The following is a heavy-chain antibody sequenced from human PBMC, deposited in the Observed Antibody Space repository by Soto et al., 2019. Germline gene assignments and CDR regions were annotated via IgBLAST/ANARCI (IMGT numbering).Heavy chain of an antibody. D-gene: IGHD6-13*01. CDR1: GGTFSSYT. CDR3: ARTWVSDGGAADDTWFDP. Sequence: QVQLVQSGAEVKKPGSSVKVSCKASGGTFSSYTISWVRQAPGQGLEWMGRIIPILGIANYAQKFQGRVTITADKSASTAYMGLRSLRSEDTAVYYCARTWVSDGGAADDTWFDPWGQGTLVTVSS. J-gene: IGHJ5*02. V-gene: IGHV1-69*02. CDR2: IIPILGIA.